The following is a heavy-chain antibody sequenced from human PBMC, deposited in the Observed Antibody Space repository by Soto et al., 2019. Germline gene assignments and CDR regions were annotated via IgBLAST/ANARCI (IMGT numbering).Heavy chain of an antibody. CDR1: GGSINYY. J-gene: IGHJ6*02. Sequence: QVQLQESGPGLVKPSETLSLTCTVSGGSINYYWSWIRQPPAKGLEWIGYIFYRGNTLYNPSLNSRVTISIDTSKNQFSLKLASVTAADTAVYFCTRHAVIPKLRNGMDVWGQGTTVSVSS. CDR3: TRHAVIPKLRNGMDV. CDR2: IFYRGNT. D-gene: IGHD3-16*02. V-gene: IGHV4-59*01.